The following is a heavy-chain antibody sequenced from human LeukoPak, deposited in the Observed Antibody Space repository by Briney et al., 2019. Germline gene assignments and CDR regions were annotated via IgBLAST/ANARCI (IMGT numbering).Heavy chain of an antibody. CDR1: GFTVSSNY. J-gene: IGHJ4*02. Sequence: GGSLRLSCAASGFTVSSNYMSWVRHAPGKGLEWVSVIYSGGSTYYADSVKGRFTISRDNSKNTLYLQMNSLRAEDTAVYYCARDPSGSHYFDYWGQGTLVTVSS. D-gene: IGHD3-10*01. CDR3: ARDPSGSHYFDY. V-gene: IGHV3-66*01. CDR2: IYSGGST.